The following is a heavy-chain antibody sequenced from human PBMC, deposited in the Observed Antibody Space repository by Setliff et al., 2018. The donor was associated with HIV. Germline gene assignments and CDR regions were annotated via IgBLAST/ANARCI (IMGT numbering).Heavy chain of an antibody. D-gene: IGHD2-21*02. V-gene: IGHV4-61*02. CDR2: IYTSGST. CDR3: ARGVLITKRVTQTGGYYYYTDV. CDR1: GGSISSGSYY. Sequence: PSETLSLTCTVSGGSISSGSYYWSWIRQPAGKGLEWIGRIYTSGSTNYNPSLKSRVTISVDTSKNQFSLKLSSVTAADTAVYYCARGVLITKRVTQTGGYYYYTDVWGKGTTVTVSS. J-gene: IGHJ6*03.